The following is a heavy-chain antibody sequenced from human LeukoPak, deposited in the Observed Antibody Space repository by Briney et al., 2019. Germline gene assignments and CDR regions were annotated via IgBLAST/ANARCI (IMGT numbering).Heavy chain of an antibody. J-gene: IGHJ4*02. V-gene: IGHV3-9*01. CDR1: GFTFDDYA. CDR2: ISWNSGSI. D-gene: IGHD6-19*01. Sequence: GRSLRLSCAASGFTFDDYAMHWVRQAPGKGLEWVSGISWNSGSIGYADSVKGRFTTSRDNAKNSLYLQMNSLRAEDTALYYCAKALAVAGGRYYFDYWGQGTLVTVSS. CDR3: AKALAVAGGRYYFDY.